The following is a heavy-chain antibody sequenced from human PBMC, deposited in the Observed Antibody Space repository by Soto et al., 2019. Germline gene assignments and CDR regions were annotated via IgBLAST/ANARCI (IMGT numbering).Heavy chain of an antibody. D-gene: IGHD3-3*01. V-gene: IGHV3-23*01. J-gene: IGHJ4*02. CDR3: AGGNNLEWFLSPNVH. CDR1: GFTFNNYV. Sequence: EVQLLDSGGDLVQPGGSLRLSCAASGFTFNNYVMSWVRQAPGKGLEWVSAISGSGDSTYTADSVKGRFTISRDNSKNTLYPQKGSVRAEDSAVIFCAGGNNLEWFLSPNVHWGQGTLVTVSS. CDR2: ISGSGDST.